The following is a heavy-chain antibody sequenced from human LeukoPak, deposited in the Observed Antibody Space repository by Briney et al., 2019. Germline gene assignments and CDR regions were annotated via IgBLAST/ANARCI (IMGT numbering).Heavy chain of an antibody. J-gene: IGHJ4*02. CDR1: GFTVSSNY. CDR3: AIAGLPSH. Sequence: GGSLRLSCAASGFTVSSNYMSWVRQAPGKGLEWVAFIRYDGSNKYYADSVKGRFTISRDNSKNTLYLQMNSLRAEDTAVYYCAIAGLPSHWGQGTLVTVSS. V-gene: IGHV3-30*02. CDR2: IRYDGSNK.